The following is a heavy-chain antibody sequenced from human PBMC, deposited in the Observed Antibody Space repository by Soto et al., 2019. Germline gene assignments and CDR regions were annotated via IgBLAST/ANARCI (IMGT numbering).Heavy chain of an antibody. CDR1: GGTFTSYG. Sequence: QVQLVQSGAEVKKPGSSVKGSCKASGGTFTSYGIAWVRQAPGQGLECMGGIMPIFGAPNYAQKFRGRVTITADEYTSTVYMEVTSLRSGDTAVYYCAVRSTYSHYYYALDVW. J-gene: IGHJ6*01. CDR3: AVRSTYSHYYYALDV. CDR2: IMPIFGAP. V-gene: IGHV1-69*01. D-gene: IGHD3-3*01.